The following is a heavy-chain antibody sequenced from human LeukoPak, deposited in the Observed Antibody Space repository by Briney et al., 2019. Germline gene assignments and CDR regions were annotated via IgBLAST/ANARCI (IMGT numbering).Heavy chain of an antibody. D-gene: IGHD2-15*01. J-gene: IGHJ5*02. V-gene: IGHV1-2*02. Sequence: ASVKVSCKASGYTFTGYYMHWVRQAPGQGLECMRWINPNSGGTNYAQKFQGRVTMTRDTSISTAYMELSRLRSDDTAVYYCARGGLGYCSGGSCRHVDWFDPWGQGTLVTVSS. CDR2: INPNSGGT. CDR3: ARGGLGYCSGGSCRHVDWFDP. CDR1: GYTFTGYY.